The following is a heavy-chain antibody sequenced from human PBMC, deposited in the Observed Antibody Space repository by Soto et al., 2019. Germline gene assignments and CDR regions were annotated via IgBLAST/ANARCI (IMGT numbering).Heavy chain of an antibody. D-gene: IGHD3-3*01. CDR3: AKDVVTIFGLNWFDP. Sequence: GGSLRLSCEASGFTFSGFDMHWVRQPTGKGLEWVSSIGTAGDTYYAVSVKGRFTISRDNAKNTLYLQMNSLRAEDTAVYYCAKDVVTIFGLNWFDPWGQGTLVTVSS. CDR2: IGTAGDT. J-gene: IGHJ5*02. V-gene: IGHV3-13*01. CDR1: GFTFSGFD.